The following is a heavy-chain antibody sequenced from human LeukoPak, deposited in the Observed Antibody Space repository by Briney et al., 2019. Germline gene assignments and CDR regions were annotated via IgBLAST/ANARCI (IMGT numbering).Heavy chain of an antibody. CDR2: IYYSGAT. Sequence: PSETLSLTCTVSGGSISGSYWSWIRQPPGKGLEWIGYIYYSGATYYSPSLKSRVTMSVDTSHNQFSLRLNSVTTTDAAVYFCARYDSSTAGFDFWGQGTLVTVSS. CDR1: GGSISGSY. D-gene: IGHD3-9*01. J-gene: IGHJ4*02. V-gene: IGHV4-59*01. CDR3: ARYDSSTAGFDF.